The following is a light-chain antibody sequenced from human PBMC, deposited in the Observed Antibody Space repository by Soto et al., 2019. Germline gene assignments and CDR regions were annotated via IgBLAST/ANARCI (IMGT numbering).Light chain of an antibody. CDR1: QDISNY. V-gene: IGKV1-33*01. J-gene: IGKJ5*01. CDR3: QQYDNLPGIT. Sequence: DIQMTQSPSSLSASVGDRVTITCQASQDISNYSNWYQQKPGKAPKLLIYDASNLETGVPSRFSGSGSGTDFTFTISSLQPEDIATHYCQQYDNLPGITFGQGTRLEIK. CDR2: DAS.